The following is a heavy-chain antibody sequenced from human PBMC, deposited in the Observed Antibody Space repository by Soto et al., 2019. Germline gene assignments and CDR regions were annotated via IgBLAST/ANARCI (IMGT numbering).Heavy chain of an antibody. CDR2: INPNSGGT. CDR1: GYTFTGYY. D-gene: IGHD6-19*01. CDR3: ARGGSSGAYYYYYYGMDV. V-gene: IGHV1-2*04. J-gene: IGHJ6*02. Sequence: VKVSCKASGYTFTGYYMHWVRQAPGQGLEWMEWINPNSGGTNYAQKFQGWVTMTRDTSISTAYMELSRLRSDDTAVYYCARGGSSGAYYYYYYGMDVCGQVTTVTVSS.